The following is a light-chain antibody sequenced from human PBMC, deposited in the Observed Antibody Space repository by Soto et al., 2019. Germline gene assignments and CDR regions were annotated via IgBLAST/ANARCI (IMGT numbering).Light chain of an antibody. V-gene: IGKV3-11*01. CDR3: QQRSIWPWT. J-gene: IGKJ1*01. Sequence: EFGLTQSPATLSLFPGERATLSRRASQSVSSYLAWYQQNTGQAPRLLIYDASTRATGIPARFSGSGSGTDFTLTISSLEPEDFAVYYCQQRSIWPWTFGQGTKVDIK. CDR2: DAS. CDR1: QSVSSY.